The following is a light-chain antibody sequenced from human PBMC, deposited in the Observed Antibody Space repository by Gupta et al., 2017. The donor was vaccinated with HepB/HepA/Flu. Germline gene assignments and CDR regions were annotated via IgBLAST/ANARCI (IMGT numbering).Light chain of an antibody. CDR3: TSYTSRSTLVV. CDR2: DVS. CDR1: SSDVGGYNY. Sequence: QSALTQPASVSGSPGQSITISCTGTSSDVGGYNYVSWYQQHPGKAPKPLIYDVSNRPSGVSNRFSGSKSGNTASLTISGLQAEDEADYYCTSYTSRSTLVVFGGGTKLTVL. V-gene: IGLV2-14*01. J-gene: IGLJ2*01.